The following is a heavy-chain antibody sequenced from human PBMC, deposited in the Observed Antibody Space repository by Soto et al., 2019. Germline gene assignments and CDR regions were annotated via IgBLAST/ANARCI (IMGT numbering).Heavy chain of an antibody. Sequence: GASVKVSCKASGYTFTSYDINWVRQATGHGLEWMGWMNPNSGNTVYAQKFQGRVTMTRDTSISTAYMELSSLRSEDTAVYYCARVRTGTTSNWFDPWGQGTLVTVSS. V-gene: IGHV1-8*01. CDR2: MNPNSGNT. D-gene: IGHD1-7*01. J-gene: IGHJ5*02. CDR1: GYTFTSYD. CDR3: ARVRTGTTSNWFDP.